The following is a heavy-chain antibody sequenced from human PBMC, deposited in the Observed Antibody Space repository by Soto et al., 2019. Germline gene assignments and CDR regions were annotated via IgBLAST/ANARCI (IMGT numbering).Heavy chain of an antibody. CDR1: GISINIDDYY. V-gene: IGHV4-39*01. Sequence: SETLSLTCTVSGISINIDDYYWGWIRQSPGKGLEWIGSIYYTGDTYYSPSFKSRVTISLDASMNQFSLRLTSVTVADTAIYYCARQATTSWSYWGQGSLVTVSS. CDR2: IYYTGDT. CDR3: ARQATTSWSY. J-gene: IGHJ4*01. D-gene: IGHD2-2*01.